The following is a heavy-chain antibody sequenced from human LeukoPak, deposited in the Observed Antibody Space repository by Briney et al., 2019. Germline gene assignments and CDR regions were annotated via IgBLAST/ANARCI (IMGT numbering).Heavy chain of an antibody. Sequence: ASVKVSCKASGGTFISYAISWVRQAPGQGLEWMGRIIPILGIANYAQKFQGRVTITADKSTSTAYMELSSLRSEDTAVYYCARGHGVVVPAAILSFDYWGQGTLVTVSS. D-gene: IGHD2-2*02. J-gene: IGHJ4*02. CDR2: IIPILGIA. CDR3: ARGHGVVVPAAILSFDY. CDR1: GGTFISYA. V-gene: IGHV1-69*04.